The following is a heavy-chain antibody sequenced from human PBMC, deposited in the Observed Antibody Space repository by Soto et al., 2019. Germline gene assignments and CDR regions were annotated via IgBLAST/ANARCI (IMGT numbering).Heavy chain of an antibody. Sequence: QVQLQESGPGLVRPSETLSLTCTVSGDSTTRYHWSWIRQPPGKGLEWVGFISNSGSTSSNPSLKSRVPISVDTSKNQSSLNLSSVTAADAAVYYCARRWSTSGWSIFDYWGQGTLVTVSS. J-gene: IGHJ4*02. CDR2: ISNSGST. D-gene: IGHD6-19*01. V-gene: IGHV4-59*08. CDR1: GDSTTRYH. CDR3: ARRWSTSGWSIFDY.